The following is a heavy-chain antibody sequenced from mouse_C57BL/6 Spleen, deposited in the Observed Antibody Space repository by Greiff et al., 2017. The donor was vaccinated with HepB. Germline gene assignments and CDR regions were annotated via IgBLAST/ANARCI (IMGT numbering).Heavy chain of an antibody. V-gene: IGHV5-6*01. D-gene: IGHD1-2*01. CDR3: ARTATAQAWFAY. Sequence: EVQGVESGGDLVKPGGSLKLSCAASGFTFSSYGMSWVRQTPDKRLEWVATISSGGSYTYYPDSVKGRFTISRDNAKNTLYLQMSSLKSEDTAMYYCARTATAQAWFAYWGQGTLVTVSA. CDR1: GFTFSSYG. CDR2: ISSGGSYT. J-gene: IGHJ3*01.